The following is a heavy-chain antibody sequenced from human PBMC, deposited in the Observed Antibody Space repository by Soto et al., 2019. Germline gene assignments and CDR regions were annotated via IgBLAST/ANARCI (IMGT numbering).Heavy chain of an antibody. D-gene: IGHD1-26*01. CDR3: AKDGSHGAFDI. CDR2: ISYDGSNK. CDR1: GFTFSSYW. J-gene: IGHJ3*02. Sequence: GGSLRLSCAASGFTFSSYWMSWVRQAPGKGLEWVAVISYDGSNKYYADSVKGRFTISRDNSKNTLYLQMNSLRAEDTAVYYCAKDGSHGAFDIWGQGTMVTVSS. V-gene: IGHV3-30*18.